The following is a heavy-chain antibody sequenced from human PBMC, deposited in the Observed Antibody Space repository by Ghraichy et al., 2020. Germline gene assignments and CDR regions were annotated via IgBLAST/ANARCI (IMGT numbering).Heavy chain of an antibody. J-gene: IGHJ4*02. V-gene: IGHV1-3*01. D-gene: IGHD3-3*01. CDR3: ARVKGTYYDFWSGFDY. CDR1: GDTFSSYA. CDR2: INAGNGNT. Sequence: ASVKVSCKASGDTFSSYAMHLVRQAPRQRLEWMGWINAGNGNTKYSQTFQDRVTITRDTSARTAYMELSSLRSEDTAVYYCARVKGTYYDFWSGFDYWGQGTLVTVSS.